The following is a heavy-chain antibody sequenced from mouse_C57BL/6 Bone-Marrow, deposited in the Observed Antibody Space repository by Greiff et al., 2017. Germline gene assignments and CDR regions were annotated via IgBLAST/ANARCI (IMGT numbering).Heavy chain of an antibody. CDR1: GYTFTSYW. CDR3: ARSARAWFAY. V-gene: IGHV1-69*01. Sequence: QVQLQQPGAELVLPGASVKLSCKASGYTFTSYWMRWVKQRPGQGLEWIGEIDPADSYTNYNQKFKGKATLTVDKSSSTAYMQLSSLTSEDSAVYYCARSARAWFAYWGQGTLVTVSA. CDR2: IDPADSYT. J-gene: IGHJ3*01.